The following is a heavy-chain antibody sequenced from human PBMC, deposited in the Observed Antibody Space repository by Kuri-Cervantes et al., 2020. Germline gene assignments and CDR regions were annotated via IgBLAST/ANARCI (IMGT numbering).Heavy chain of an antibody. Sequence: SVKVSCKASGYTFTYRYLHWVRQAPGQALERMGWITPFNGNTNYAQKFQDRVTITRDRSMSTAYMELSSLRSEDTAVYYCARTTAVSGGRGDYWGQGTLVTVSS. V-gene: IGHV1-45*02. CDR1: GYTFTYRY. CDR3: ARTTAVSGGRGDY. J-gene: IGHJ4*02. D-gene: IGHD2-15*01. CDR2: ITPFNGNT.